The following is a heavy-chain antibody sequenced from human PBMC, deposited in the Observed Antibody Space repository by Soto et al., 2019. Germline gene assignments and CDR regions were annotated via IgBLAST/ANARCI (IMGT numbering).Heavy chain of an antibody. D-gene: IGHD3-3*01. Sequence: GGSLRLSCAASGFTFSSYAMHWVRQAPGKGLEWVAVISYDGSNKYYADSVKGRFTISRDNSKNTLYLQMNSLRAEDTAVYYCAKEGLYDFWSGSSDVWGKGTTVTVSS. CDR3: AKEGLYDFWSGSSDV. J-gene: IGHJ6*04. V-gene: IGHV3-30-3*01. CDR2: ISYDGSNK. CDR1: GFTFSSYA.